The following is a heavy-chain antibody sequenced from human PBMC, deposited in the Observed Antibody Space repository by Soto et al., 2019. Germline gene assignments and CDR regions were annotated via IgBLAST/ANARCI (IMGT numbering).Heavy chain of an antibody. D-gene: IGHD3-10*01. CDR3: VRSYTYGAQRFHY. Sequence: ETLSLTCSVSGDSMSTYYWTWIRQPPGKGLAWIGYIYNSGSTNYNSSLKSRVTISLDTSKNQFSLRLSSVTAADTAMYYCVRSYTYGAQRFHYWGHGTLVTVAS. CDR1: GDSMSTYY. V-gene: IGHV4-59*01. CDR2: IYNSGST. J-gene: IGHJ4*01.